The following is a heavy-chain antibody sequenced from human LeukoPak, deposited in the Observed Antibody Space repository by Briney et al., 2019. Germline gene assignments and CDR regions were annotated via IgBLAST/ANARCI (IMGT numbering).Heavy chain of an antibody. V-gene: IGHV4-30-2*01. D-gene: IGHD4-17*01. CDR3: ARTTYYYGMDV. CDR1: GGSISSGGYS. Sequence: SETLSLTCAVSGGSISSGGYSWSWIRQPPGKGLEWIGYIYHSGSTYYNPSLKSRVTISVDRSKSQFSLKLSSVTAADTAVYYCARTTYYYGMDVWGQGTTVTVSS. J-gene: IGHJ6*02. CDR2: IYHSGST.